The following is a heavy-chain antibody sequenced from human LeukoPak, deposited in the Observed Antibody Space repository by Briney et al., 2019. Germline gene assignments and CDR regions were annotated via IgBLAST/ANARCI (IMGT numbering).Heavy chain of an antibody. J-gene: IGHJ4*02. Sequence: GGSLRLSCAASGFTFSSYGMHWVRQAPGKGLEWVAVISYDGSNKYYADSVKGRFTISRDNSKNTLYLQMNSLRAEDTAVYYCAKDGGFDWLFPDYFDYWGQGTLVTVSS. CDR1: GFTFSSYG. CDR2: ISYDGSNK. CDR3: AKDGGFDWLFPDYFDY. V-gene: IGHV3-30*18. D-gene: IGHD3-9*01.